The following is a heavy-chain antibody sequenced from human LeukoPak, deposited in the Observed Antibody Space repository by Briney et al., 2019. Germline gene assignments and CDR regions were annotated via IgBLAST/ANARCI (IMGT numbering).Heavy chain of an antibody. CDR2: LYYSGST. V-gene: IGHV4-39*01. Sequence: SETLSLTCSVSGDSISSGNYYWGWIRQPPGKGLEWIGNLYYSGSTYYYPSFKSRVTISVDTSKNQFSLKLSSVTAADTAVYYCASDRSSWNPGAPSWGQGTLVTVSS. J-gene: IGHJ5*02. CDR1: GDSISSGNYY. D-gene: IGHD6-13*01. CDR3: ASDRSSWNPGAPS.